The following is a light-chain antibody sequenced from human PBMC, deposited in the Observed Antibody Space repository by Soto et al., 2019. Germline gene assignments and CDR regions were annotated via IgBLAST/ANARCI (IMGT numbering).Light chain of an antibody. J-gene: IGLJ1*01. V-gene: IGLV2-14*01. CDR3: SSYTSRNSLFV. Sequence: QSVLTQPASVSGSPGQSITISCTGTSXDVGSSDYVSWYQQHPGKVPKLMIYEVSNRPSGVSNRFSASKSGNTAFLTISGLQAEDEADYYCSSYTSRNSLFVFGTGTKVTVL. CDR1: SXDVGSSDY. CDR2: EVS.